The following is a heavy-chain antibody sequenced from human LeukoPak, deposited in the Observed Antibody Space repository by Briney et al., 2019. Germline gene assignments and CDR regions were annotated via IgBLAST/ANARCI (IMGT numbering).Heavy chain of an antibody. D-gene: IGHD6-19*01. Sequence: GGSLRLSCAASGFTFSSYGMHWVRQAPGKGLEWVAVIWYDGSNKYYADSVKGRFTISRDNSKNTLYLQMNSPRAEDTAVYYCARDHIAVAGIDYWGQGTLVTVSS. V-gene: IGHV3-33*01. CDR2: IWYDGSNK. J-gene: IGHJ4*02. CDR3: ARDHIAVAGIDY. CDR1: GFTFSSYG.